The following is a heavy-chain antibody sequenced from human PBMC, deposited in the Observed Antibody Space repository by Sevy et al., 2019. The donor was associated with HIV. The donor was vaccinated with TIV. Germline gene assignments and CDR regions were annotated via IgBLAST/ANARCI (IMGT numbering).Heavy chain of an antibody. Sequence: SETLSLTCTVTGGSISGFSWSWIRQPPGKGLEWIGNVLASAITNYNPSLKSRVTISLDTSESQSPLILNSVTAADTAVYYCARHGAYGDYVPNDPPLDYWGRGILVTVSS. J-gene: IGHJ4*01. CDR3: ARHGAYGDYVPNDPPLDY. V-gene: IGHV4-59*08. CDR2: VLASAIT. CDR1: GGSISGFS. D-gene: IGHD4-17*01.